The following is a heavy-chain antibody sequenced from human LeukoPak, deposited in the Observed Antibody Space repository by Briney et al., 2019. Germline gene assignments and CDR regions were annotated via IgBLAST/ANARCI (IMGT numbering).Heavy chain of an antibody. J-gene: IGHJ4*02. CDR2: IYTGGST. D-gene: IGHD3-9*01. CDR1: GFTVSSNY. Sequence: PGGSLRLSCAASGFTVSSNYMNWVRQAPGKGLEWVSVIYTGGSTYYGDSVKGRFTISRDNSKNTLYLQMNSLRAEDTAIYYCARGNLLTGKYMVYWGQGTLVTVSS. CDR3: ARGNLLTGKYMVY. V-gene: IGHV3-53*01.